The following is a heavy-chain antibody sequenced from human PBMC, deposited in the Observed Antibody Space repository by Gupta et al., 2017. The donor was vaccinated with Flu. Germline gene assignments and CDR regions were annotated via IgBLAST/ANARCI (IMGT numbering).Heavy chain of an antibody. Sequence: QVQLVQSGAEVKKPGTSLKVSCKTSGYTFTGFYIHWVRQAPGQGLEWMGWINPDSGGTNYAQNFQERVAMARDTSISTVYMDLNSLTSDDTAVYYCARDGDSHTYYFDYWGQGTPVTVSS. D-gene: IGHD5-18*01. CDR3: ARDGDSHTYYFDY. CDR2: INPDSGGT. J-gene: IGHJ4*02. CDR1: GYTFTGFY. V-gene: IGHV1-2*02.